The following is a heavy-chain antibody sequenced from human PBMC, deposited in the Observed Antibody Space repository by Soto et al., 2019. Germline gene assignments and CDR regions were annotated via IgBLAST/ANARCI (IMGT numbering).Heavy chain of an antibody. CDR3: AVAGGFDYGAYFDY. J-gene: IGHJ4*02. CDR1: GFTFSSYW. D-gene: IGHD3-10*01. Sequence: PGGSLRLSCAASGFTFSSYWMHWVRQAPGKGLVWVSRVNSDGSNTIYADSVKGRFTISRDNTKNTLYLQMNSLRAEDTAVYYCAVAGGFDYGAYFDYWGQGTLVTVSS. V-gene: IGHV3-74*01. CDR2: VNSDGSNT.